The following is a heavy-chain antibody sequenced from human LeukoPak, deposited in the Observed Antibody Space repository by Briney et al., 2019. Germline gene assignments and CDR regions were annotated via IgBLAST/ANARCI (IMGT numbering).Heavy chain of an antibody. J-gene: IGHJ5*02. CDR3: ARHPDCSSSSCYRWFDP. CDR2: IYSSGTT. D-gene: IGHD2-2*02. Sequence: SETLSLTCTVSGPPISSGYYSWGWIRQAPGKGLEWIASIYSSGTTYYNPSLKSRVTISVDTSKNQFSLKLSSVTAADTAVYYCARHPDCSSSSCYRWFDPWGQGTLVTVSS. V-gene: IGHV4-39*01. CDR1: GPPISSGYYS.